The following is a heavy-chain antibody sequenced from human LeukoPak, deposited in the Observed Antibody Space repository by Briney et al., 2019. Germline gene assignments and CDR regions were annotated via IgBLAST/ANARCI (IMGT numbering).Heavy chain of an antibody. CDR3: ARDRYDSSDYYPFDY. J-gene: IGHJ4*02. Sequence: SETLSLTCTVSGGSISSYYWSWIRQPAGKGLEWIGRIYTSGSTNYNPSLKSRVTMSVDTSKNQFSLKLNSVTAADTAVYYCARDRYDSSDYYPFDYWGQGTLVTVSS. D-gene: IGHD3-22*01. CDR1: GGSISSYY. CDR2: IYTSGST. V-gene: IGHV4-4*07.